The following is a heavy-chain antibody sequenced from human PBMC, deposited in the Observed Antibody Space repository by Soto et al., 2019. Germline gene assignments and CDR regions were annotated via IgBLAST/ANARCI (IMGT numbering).Heavy chain of an antibody. J-gene: IGHJ6*02. D-gene: IGHD6-6*01. CDR1: GFTFSSYS. V-gene: IGHV3-21*01. CDR2: ISSSSSYI. Sequence: GGSLRLSCAASGFTFSSYSMNWVRQAPGKGLEWVSSISSSSSYIYYADSVKGRFTISRDNAKNSLYLQMNSLRAEDTAVYYCAAEPIAARHYYGMDVWGQGTTVTVSS. CDR3: AAEPIAARHYYGMDV.